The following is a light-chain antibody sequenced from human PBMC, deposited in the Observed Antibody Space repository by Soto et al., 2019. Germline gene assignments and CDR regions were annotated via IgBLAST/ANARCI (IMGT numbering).Light chain of an antibody. Sequence: QSVLTQPASVSGSPGQSITISCTGTSSDIGGYNYVSWYQQHPAKAPKLMIYDNNKRPSGIPDRFSGSKSGTSGTLDITGLQTGDEADYYCATWDHSLTGEVFGGGTKVTVL. CDR2: DNN. CDR3: ATWDHSLTGEV. J-gene: IGLJ2*01. CDR1: SSDIGGYNY. V-gene: IGLV1-51*01.